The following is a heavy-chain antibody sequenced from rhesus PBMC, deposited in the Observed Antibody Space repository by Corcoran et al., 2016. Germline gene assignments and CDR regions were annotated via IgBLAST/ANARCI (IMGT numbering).Heavy chain of an antibody. D-gene: IGHD3-9*01. CDR3: SARRGYHDYAKFDY. Sequence: QLQLQESGPGLVKPSETLSLTCAVSGGSISRGYWSWSRQAPWTGLEWIGYSERNSATANYDSAVKMRVTLSVDTSNNQLFLKLTSVTAADTAVYDFSARRGYHDYAKFDYWGQGVLVTVSS. J-gene: IGHJ4*01. CDR2: SERNSATA. CDR1: GGSISRGY. V-gene: IGHV4-169*01.